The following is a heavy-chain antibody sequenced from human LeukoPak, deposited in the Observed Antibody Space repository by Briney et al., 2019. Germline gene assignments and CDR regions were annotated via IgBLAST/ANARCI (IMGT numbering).Heavy chain of an antibody. D-gene: IGHD3-10*01. CDR1: GASISSSGYS. V-gene: IGHV4-31*03. CDR3: ARDAGTYYASGRDLAFDV. Sequence: SETLSLTCTVSGASISSSGYSWNWIHQHPGKGLEWIGSSYYSGIASYNSSVKSRATISVDTSKNQFSLKLSSVTAADTAVYYCARDAGTYYASGRDLAFDVWGQGTMVIVSS. J-gene: IGHJ3*01. CDR2: SYYSGIA.